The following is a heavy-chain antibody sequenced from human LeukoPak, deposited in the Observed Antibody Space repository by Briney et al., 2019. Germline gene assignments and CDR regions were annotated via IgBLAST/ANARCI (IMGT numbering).Heavy chain of an antibody. CDR2: IYYSGST. CDR3: ARVIPTHTWFDP. CDR1: GGSISSHY. D-gene: IGHD2-21*01. V-gene: IGHV4-59*11. J-gene: IGHJ5*02. Sequence: TPSETLSLTCTVSGGSISSHYWSWIRQPPGKGLEWIGYIYYSGSTNYNPSLKNRVTISVDTSKNQFSLTLTSVTAAETAVYYCARVIPTHTWFDPWGQGTLVTVSS.